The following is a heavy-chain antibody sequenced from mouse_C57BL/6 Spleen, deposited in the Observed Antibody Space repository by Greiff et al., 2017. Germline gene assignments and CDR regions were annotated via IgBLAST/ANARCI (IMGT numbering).Heavy chain of an antibody. J-gene: IGHJ4*01. D-gene: IGHD2-4*01. V-gene: IGHV1-78*01. Sequence: VQLQQSDAELVKPGASVMISCKVSGYTFTDHTLHWLKQRPEQGLEWIGYIYPRDGSNRYNEKFKGKATLTADKSSSTAYMQLNSLTSEDSAVYCCARRIYYDYPFYAMDYWGQGTSVTVSS. CDR1: GYTFTDHT. CDR3: ARRIYYDYPFYAMDY. CDR2: IYPRDGSN.